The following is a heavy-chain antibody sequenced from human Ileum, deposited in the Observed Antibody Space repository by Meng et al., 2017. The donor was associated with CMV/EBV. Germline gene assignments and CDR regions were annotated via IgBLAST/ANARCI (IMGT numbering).Heavy chain of an antibody. CDR3: ARNVGFYSSQIAY. D-gene: IGHD3-3*01. Sequence: QLQLQGSGPVLVKPSETLSPTCTASGGSTTSSTYYWGWIRQPPGKGLEWIGSVYYSGTTYYNPSLKSRVNMSIDTSKNRFSLKLSSATAADTAVYYCARNVGFYSSQIAYWGQGALVTVSS. CDR1: GGSTTSSTYY. CDR2: VYYSGTT. J-gene: IGHJ4*02. V-gene: IGHV4-39*07.